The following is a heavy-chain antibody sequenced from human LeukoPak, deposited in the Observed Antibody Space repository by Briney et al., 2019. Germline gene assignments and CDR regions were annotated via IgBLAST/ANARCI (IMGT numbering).Heavy chain of an antibody. V-gene: IGHV1-8*03. J-gene: IGHJ3*02. D-gene: IGHD4-23*01. CDR1: GYTFTSYD. CDR2: MNPNSGNT. CDR3: ARARRWERTPVRNAFDI. Sequence: ASVKVSCKASGYTFTSYDINWVRQATGQGLEWMEWMNPNSGNTGYAQKFQGRVTITRNTSISTAYMELSSLRSEDTAVYYCARARRWERTPVRNAFDIWGQGTMVTVSS.